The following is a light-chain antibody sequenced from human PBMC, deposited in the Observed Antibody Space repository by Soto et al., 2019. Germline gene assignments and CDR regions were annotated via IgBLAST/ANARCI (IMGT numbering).Light chain of an antibody. J-gene: IGKJ5*01. CDR1: QSVDSNY. Sequence: EIVLTQSPGTLSLSPGEEATLSCRASQSVDSNYLAWYQQKPGQTPRLIIYGASGRADGIPHRFSGSGFATDYTLTISKVEPEEFAVNYCQQYGTPRSVTFGQGTRLDI. CDR2: GAS. CDR3: QQYGTPRSVT. V-gene: IGKV3-20*01.